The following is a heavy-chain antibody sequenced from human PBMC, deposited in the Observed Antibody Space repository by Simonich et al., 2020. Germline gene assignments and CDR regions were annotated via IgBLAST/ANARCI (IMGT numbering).Heavy chain of an antibody. Sequence: QVQLQQWGAGLLKPSETLSLTCAVYGGSFSGYYWSWIRQPPGKGLEWIGEINHSGSTNYNPVLKSRVTISVDTSKNQFSLKLSSVTAADTAVYYCARGLRVAAAGTAFQHWGQGTLVTVSS. D-gene: IGHD6-13*01. CDR1: GGSFSGYY. CDR2: INHSGST. CDR3: ARGLRVAAAGTAFQH. V-gene: IGHV4-34*01. J-gene: IGHJ1*01.